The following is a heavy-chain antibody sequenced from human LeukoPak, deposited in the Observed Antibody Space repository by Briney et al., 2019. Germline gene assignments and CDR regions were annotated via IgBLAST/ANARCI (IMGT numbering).Heavy chain of an antibody. CDR1: GYTFTDYG. CDR2: ISGYNGNT. D-gene: IGHD3-3*01. CDR3: ARGLGADEYYDFWSGRSSAWFDP. Sequence: ASVKVSCKASGYTFTDYGISWVRQAPGQGLEWMGWISGYNGNTNYVKKVQGRVTMTTDTSTNTAYMELRSLRSDDTAVYYCARGLGADEYYDFWSGRSSAWFDPWGQGTLVTVSS. J-gene: IGHJ5*02. V-gene: IGHV1-18*01.